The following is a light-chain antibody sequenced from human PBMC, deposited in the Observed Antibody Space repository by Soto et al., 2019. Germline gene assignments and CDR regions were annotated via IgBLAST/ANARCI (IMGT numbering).Light chain of an antibody. CDR3: QQYYSDPRT. CDR2: AAS. J-gene: IGKJ2*01. CDR1: QGISSY. Sequence: AIRMTQSPSSLSASTGDRVTITCRASQGISSYLAWYQQKPGKAPKLLIYAASTLQSGVPSRFSGSGSGTDFTLTISCLQSEDFATYYGQQYYSDPRTFGQGTKLEIK. V-gene: IGKV1-8*01.